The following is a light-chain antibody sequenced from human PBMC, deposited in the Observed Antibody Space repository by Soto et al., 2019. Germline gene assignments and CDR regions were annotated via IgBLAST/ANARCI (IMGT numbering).Light chain of an antibody. CDR1: QDISNY. Sequence: DIQMTQSPSTLSASVGDRVTITCQASQDISNYLNWYQQKPGKAPKLLIYDASNLETGVPSRFSGSGSGTDFTFTISSLQPEDIATYYCQQYDNLPGFGQGTRLE. CDR3: QQYDNLPG. CDR2: DAS. J-gene: IGKJ5*01. V-gene: IGKV1-33*01.